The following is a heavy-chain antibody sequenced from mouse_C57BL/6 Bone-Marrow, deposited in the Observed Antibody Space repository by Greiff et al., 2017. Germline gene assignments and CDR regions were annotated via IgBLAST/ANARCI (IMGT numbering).Heavy chain of an antibody. J-gene: IGHJ4*01. CDR3: AREADGYDDVCYARDY. CDR1: GYTFTSYW. CDR2: IDPSDSYT. D-gene: IGHD2-2*01. Sequence: QVQLQQPGAELVRPGTSVKLSCKASGYTFTSYWMHWVKQRPGQGLEWIGVIDPSDSYTNYNQKFKGKATLTVDTSSSTAYMQLSSLTSEDSAVYYGAREADGYDDVCYARDYWGQGTSVTVSS. V-gene: IGHV1-59*01.